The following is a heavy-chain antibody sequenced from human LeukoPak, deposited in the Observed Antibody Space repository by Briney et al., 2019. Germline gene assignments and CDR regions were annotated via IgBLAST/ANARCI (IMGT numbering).Heavy chain of an antibody. CDR2: INSDGSST. J-gene: IGHJ5*02. V-gene: IGHV3-74*01. D-gene: IGHD3-10*01. CDR3: AKTPGGSGPWWFDP. Sequence: GGSLRLSCAASGFTFSSYWMHWVRQAPGKGLVWVSRINSDGSSTSYADSVKGRFTISRDNSKNTLYLQMNSLRAEDTAVYYCAKTPGGSGPWWFDPWGQGTLVTVSS. CDR1: GFTFSSYW.